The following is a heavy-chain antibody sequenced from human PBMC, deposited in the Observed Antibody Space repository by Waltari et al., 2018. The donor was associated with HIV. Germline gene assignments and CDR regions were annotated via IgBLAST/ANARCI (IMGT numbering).Heavy chain of an antibody. CDR2: ISTSSRYI. V-gene: IGHV3-21*01. Sequence: EVQLVESGGGLVKPGGSLRLSCAASGFTFSSYSMNWLRPAPGKRLEWVSSISTSSRYIYYADSRKGRFTISRDNAKNSLYRQMNSLRAEDTAVYYCAREGFCSNGVCSHYYGMDVWGQGTTVTVSS. CDR3: AREGFCSNGVCSHYYGMDV. D-gene: IGHD2-8*01. CDR1: GFTFSSYS. J-gene: IGHJ6*02.